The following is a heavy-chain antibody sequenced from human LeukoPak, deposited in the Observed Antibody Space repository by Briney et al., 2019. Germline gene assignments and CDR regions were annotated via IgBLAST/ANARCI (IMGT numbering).Heavy chain of an antibody. D-gene: IGHD3-3*01. CDR1: GYTFTIYD. Sequence: ASVKVSFKASGYTFTIYDINWVRQAPGQGLEWMGWMNPNSGNTGYSQKFQGRVTMTRNTSISTAYMELSSLRSEDTAVYYCARGLSKSPIWSGYYPRKEYYFDYWGQGTLVTVSS. CDR2: MNPNSGNT. V-gene: IGHV1-8*01. J-gene: IGHJ4*02. CDR3: ARGLSKSPIWSGYYPRKEYYFDY.